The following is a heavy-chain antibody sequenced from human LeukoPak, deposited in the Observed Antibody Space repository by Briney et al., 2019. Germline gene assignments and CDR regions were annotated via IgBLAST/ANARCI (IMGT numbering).Heavy chain of an antibody. CDR2: IYYTGDA. V-gene: IGHV4-39*07. J-gene: IGHJ5*02. CDR3: ARLWFGEDTNWFDP. CDR1: GDSISSSSYY. Sequence: PSETLSLTCTVPGDSISSSSYYWGWIRQPPGKGLEYIGTIYYTGDAYYNPSLKGRVTISIDTSRKQFSLRLNSVTAADTAVYYCARLWFGEDTNWFDPWGQGTLVTVSS. D-gene: IGHD3-10*01.